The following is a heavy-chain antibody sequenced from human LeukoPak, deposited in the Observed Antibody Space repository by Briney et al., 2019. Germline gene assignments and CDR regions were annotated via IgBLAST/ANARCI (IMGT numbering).Heavy chain of an antibody. CDR3: ARDRGLGYFDY. V-gene: IGHV3-7*01. Sequence: PGGSLRLSCAASGFTFSDYYMSWIRQAAGKGLEWVANIKQDGSEKYYIDSVKGRFTISRDNAKNSLYLQMNSLRAEDTAVYYCARDRGLGYFDYWGQGTLVTVSS. CDR2: IKQDGSEK. D-gene: IGHD3-10*01. J-gene: IGHJ4*02. CDR1: GFTFSDYY.